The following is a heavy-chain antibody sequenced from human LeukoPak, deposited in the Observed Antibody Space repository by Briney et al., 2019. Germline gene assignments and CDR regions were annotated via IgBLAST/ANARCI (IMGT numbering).Heavy chain of an antibody. CDR1: GFTFSSYG. CDR2: IWYDGSNK. J-gene: IGHJ4*02. Sequence: GRSLRLSCAASGFTFSSYGMHWVRQAPGKGLEWVAVIWYDGSNKYYADSVKGRFTISRDNSKNTLYLQMNSLRAEDTAVYYCARLRITMVRGGLDYWGQGTLVTVSS. CDR3: ARLRITMVRGGLDY. D-gene: IGHD3-10*01. V-gene: IGHV3-33*01.